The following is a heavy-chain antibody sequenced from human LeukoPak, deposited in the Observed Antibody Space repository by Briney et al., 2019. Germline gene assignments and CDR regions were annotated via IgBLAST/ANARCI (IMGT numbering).Heavy chain of an antibody. CDR1: GLTFSSYA. V-gene: IGHV3-23*01. Sequence: GGSLRLSCAASGLTFSSYAMSWVRQAPGKGLEWVSAISGSGGSTYYADSVKGRFTISRDNSKNTLYLQMNSLRAEDTAVYYCAKVSRDGYNAEDYFDYWGQGTLVTVSS. CDR2: ISGSGGST. CDR3: AKVSRDGYNAEDYFDY. D-gene: IGHD5-24*01. J-gene: IGHJ4*02.